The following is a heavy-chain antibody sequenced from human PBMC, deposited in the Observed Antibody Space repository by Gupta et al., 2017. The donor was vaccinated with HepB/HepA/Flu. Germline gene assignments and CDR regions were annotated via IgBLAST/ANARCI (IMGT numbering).Heavy chain of an antibody. Sequence: EVQLVESGGGLVKPGGSLILSCAASGFTFSNAWMSWVRQAPGKGLEWVSRIKSKADGETIDYAAPVKGRFTSSRDDSINTQFLQMNSLRTEDTAVYYCTIGWYFDYWGQGTLVTVSS. J-gene: IGHJ4*02. CDR3: TIGWYFDY. V-gene: IGHV3-15*01. CDR1: GFTFSNAW. D-gene: IGHD5-24*01. CDR2: IKSKADGETI.